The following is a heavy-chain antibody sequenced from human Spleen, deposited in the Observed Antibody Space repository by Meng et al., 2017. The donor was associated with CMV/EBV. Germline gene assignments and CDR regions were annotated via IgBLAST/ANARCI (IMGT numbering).Heavy chain of an antibody. J-gene: IGHJ4*02. D-gene: IGHD1-26*01. CDR2: LYYSGST. Sequence: SETLSLTCAVYGGSFSGYYWSWIRQPPGKGLEWIGSLYYSGSTYYSPSLKGRLTISGDTSKNQFSLRLSSVTAADTAVYYCARAPSFSGSYSYFDYWGQGTLVTVSS. CDR1: GGSFSGYY. CDR3: ARAPSFSGSYSYFDY. V-gene: IGHV4-34*10.